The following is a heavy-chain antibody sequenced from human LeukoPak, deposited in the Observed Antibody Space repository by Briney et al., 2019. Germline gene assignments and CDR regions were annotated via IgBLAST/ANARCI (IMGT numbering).Heavy chain of an antibody. CDR1: GSRFTSYW. CDR2: IDPSDSYT. D-gene: IGHD2-15*01. J-gene: IGHJ4*02. CDR3: ASLGYCSGGSCFDY. Sequence: GASLRISCKGSGSRFTSYWISWVRQMPGKGLGWMGRIDPSDSYTNYSPSFQGHVTISADKSISTAYLQWSSLKASDTAMYYCASLGYCSGGSCFDYWGQGTLVTVSS. V-gene: IGHV5-10-1*01.